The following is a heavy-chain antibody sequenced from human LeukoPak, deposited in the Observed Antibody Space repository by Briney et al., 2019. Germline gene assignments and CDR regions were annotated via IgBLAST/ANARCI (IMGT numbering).Heavy chain of an antibody. CDR1: AGSTRRYY. Sequence: ETLSLTCTVSAGSTRRYYWSCVRQAPGKGLEGVSAISGSGGSTYYAHSLKGRFTIYRDNSKNTLYLQMNSLRGEDTAVYYCAKGTVVTPFDCWGQGTLVTVSS. D-gene: IGHD4-23*01. CDR2: ISGSGGST. J-gene: IGHJ4*02. CDR3: AKGTVVTPFDC. V-gene: IGHV3-23*01.